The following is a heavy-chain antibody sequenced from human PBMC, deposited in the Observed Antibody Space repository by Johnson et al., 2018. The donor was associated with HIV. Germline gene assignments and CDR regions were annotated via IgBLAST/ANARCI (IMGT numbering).Heavy chain of an antibody. V-gene: IGHV3-9*01. CDR2: ISWNSGSI. D-gene: IGHD6-13*01. CDR1: GFTFDDYA. Sequence: VHLVESGGGLVQPGRSLRLSCAASGFTFDDYAMHWVRQAPGKGLEWVSGISWNSGSIGYADSVKGRFTISRDNAKNSLYLQMNSLRAEDPAVYYCATSGDKDSSNAFVIWGQGTMVTVSS. J-gene: IGHJ3*02. CDR3: ATSGDKDSSNAFVI.